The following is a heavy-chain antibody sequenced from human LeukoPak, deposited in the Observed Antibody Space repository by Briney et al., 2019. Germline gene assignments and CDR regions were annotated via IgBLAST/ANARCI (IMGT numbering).Heavy chain of an antibody. Sequence: SETLSLTCTVSGGSISSYYWSWIRQPPGKGLEWIGYICYSGSTNYNPSLKSRVTISVDTSKNQFSLKLSSVTAADTAVYYCARAPPGGLDYWGQGTLVTVSS. J-gene: IGHJ4*02. CDR2: ICYSGST. CDR1: GGSISSYY. CDR3: ARAPPGGLDY. V-gene: IGHV4-59*01. D-gene: IGHD4-23*01.